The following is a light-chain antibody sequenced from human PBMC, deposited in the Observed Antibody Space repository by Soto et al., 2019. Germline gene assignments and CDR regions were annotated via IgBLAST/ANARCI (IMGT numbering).Light chain of an antibody. V-gene: IGLV2-23*01. CDR1: RSDVGGYTL. CDR2: EDN. J-gene: IGLJ2*01. CDR3: CSYAGSSSLL. Sequence: QSALAQPASVSGSPGQSITISCTGTRSDVGGYTLVSWFQQYPGKAPKLMIYEDNKRPSGVSDRFSGSKSGNTASLTISGLQAEDEADYYCCSYAGSSSLLFGGGTKLTVL.